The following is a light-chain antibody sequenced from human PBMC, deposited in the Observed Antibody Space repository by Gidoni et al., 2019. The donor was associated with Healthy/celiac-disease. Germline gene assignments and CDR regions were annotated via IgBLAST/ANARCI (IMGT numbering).Light chain of an antibody. Sequence: ELVLTHSPGTLSLSPGERATLSCRSSQSVSSSYLAWYQQKPGQAPRLLIYGASSRATGIPDRFSGSGSGTDFTLTISRLEPEDFAVYYCQQYGSSMCSFGQGTKLEIK. J-gene: IGKJ2*04. CDR1: QSVSSSY. V-gene: IGKV3-20*01. CDR3: QQYGSSMCS. CDR2: GAS.